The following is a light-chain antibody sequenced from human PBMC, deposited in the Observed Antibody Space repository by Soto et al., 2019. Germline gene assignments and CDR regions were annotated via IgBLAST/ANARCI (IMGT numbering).Light chain of an antibody. CDR1: QSVGGNY. J-gene: IGKJ2*01. Sequence: EIVLTQSPGTLSLSPGERATLSCRASQSVGGNYLAWYQQKPGQAPRLLVYAASTRATGIPDRFSGSGSGTDFSLTISRLEPEDFAVYYCQQYGSSLRTFGQGTTLEIK. V-gene: IGKV3-20*01. CDR3: QQYGSSLRT. CDR2: AAS.